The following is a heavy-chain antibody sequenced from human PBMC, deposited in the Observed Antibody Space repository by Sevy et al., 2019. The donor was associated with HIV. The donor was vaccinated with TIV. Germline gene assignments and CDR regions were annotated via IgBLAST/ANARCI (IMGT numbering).Heavy chain of an antibody. D-gene: IGHD2-8*01. CDR1: GFTFAKYS. J-gene: IGHJ4*02. Sequence: GVLRLSCAASGFTFAKYSMSWVRQAPGKGLEWVSTFSFGCGRINYADSVKGRFTISRYDSKNTLFLQMNSLRAEDTATYFCAREGCTQPHDYWGQGTLVTVSS. CDR3: AREGCTQPHDY. CDR2: FSFGCGRI. V-gene: IGHV3-23*01.